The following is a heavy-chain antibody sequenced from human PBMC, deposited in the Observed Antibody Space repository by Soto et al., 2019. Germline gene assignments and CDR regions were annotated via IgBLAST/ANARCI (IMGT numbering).Heavy chain of an antibody. CDR2: ISYDGSNK. V-gene: IGHV3-30*03. Sequence: QVQLVESGGGVVQPGNSLRLSCAASGFPFTAYGMHWVREGPGKGLKWVAVISYDGSNKFYADSVKGRFTISRDNSKNTLYLQMNSLRPEDTALYYCVGGQYYFDYRGQGTLVTVSS. J-gene: IGHJ4*02. CDR1: GFPFTAYG. D-gene: IGHD3-10*01. CDR3: VGGQYYFDY.